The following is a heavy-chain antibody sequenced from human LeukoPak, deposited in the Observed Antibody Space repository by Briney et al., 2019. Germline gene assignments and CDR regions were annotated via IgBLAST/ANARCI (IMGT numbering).Heavy chain of an antibody. D-gene: IGHD2-2*01. J-gene: IGHJ6*04. CDR3: ARAPDCSSTSCYYYYGMDV. CDR2: ISSSSSYT. CDR1: GFTFSDYY. V-gene: IGHV3-11*06. Sequence: PGRSLRLSCAASGFTFSDYYMSWIRQAPGKGLEWVSYISSSSSYTNYADSVKGRFTISRDNAKNSLYLQMNSLRAEDTAVYYCARAPDCSSTSCYYYYGMDVWGKGTTVTVSS.